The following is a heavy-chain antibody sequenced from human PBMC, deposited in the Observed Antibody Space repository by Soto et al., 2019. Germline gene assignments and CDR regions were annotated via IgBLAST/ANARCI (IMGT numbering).Heavy chain of an antibody. CDR1: GFTFSSYG. CDR2: IWYDGSKK. J-gene: IGHJ4*02. D-gene: IGHD3-22*01. CDR3: AREHMNYSDSRVPQAANPSFDS. V-gene: IGHV3-33*01. Sequence: QVELVESGGGVVHPGKSLRLSCAASGFTFSSYGMHWVRQAPGKGLQWVAVIWYDGSKKYYSDSVKGRFTVSRDNPKKSLFLEMDSMTAEATAIYYRAREHMNYSDSRVPQAANPSFDSWGQGTLVSVSS.